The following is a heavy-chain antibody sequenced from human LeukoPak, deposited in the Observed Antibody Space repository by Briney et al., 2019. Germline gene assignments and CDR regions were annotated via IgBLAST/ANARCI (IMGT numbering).Heavy chain of an antibody. D-gene: IGHD6-19*01. Sequence: PGGSLRPSCAASGFTFSSYAMSWVRQAPGKGLEWVSAISGSGGSTYYADSVKGRFTISRDNSKNTLYLQMNSLRAEDTAVYYCAKSGSGWYRTFDYWGQGTLVTVSS. V-gene: IGHV3-23*01. CDR2: ISGSGGST. CDR1: GFTFSSYA. CDR3: AKSGSGWYRTFDY. J-gene: IGHJ4*02.